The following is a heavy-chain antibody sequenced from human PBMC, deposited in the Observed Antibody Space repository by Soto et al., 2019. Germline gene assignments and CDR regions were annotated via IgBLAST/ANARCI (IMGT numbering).Heavy chain of an antibody. V-gene: IGHV3-30*18. CDR1: GFTFSSYG. CDR3: AKAYYYGSGGYTYYFDY. D-gene: IGHD3-10*01. J-gene: IGHJ4*02. CDR2: ISYDGSNK. Sequence: QVQLVESGGGVVQPGRSLRLSCAASGFTFSSYGMHWGRQAPGKGLEWVAVISYDGSNKYYADFVKGRFTISRDNSKNTLYLQMNSLRAEDTAVYYCAKAYYYGSGGYTYYFDYWGQGTLVTVSS.